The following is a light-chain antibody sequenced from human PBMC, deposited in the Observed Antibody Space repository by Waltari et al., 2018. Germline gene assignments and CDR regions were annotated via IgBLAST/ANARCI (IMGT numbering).Light chain of an antibody. CDR1: SGSIDSKY. Sequence: VFTQPHSVSGSPGQTVTISCTRSSGSIDSKYVQWYQQRPDSVPTTVIYKDNQRPSGVPDRFSGSIDSSSNSASLTISGLKSEDEADYYCQSADDNYNPVFGSGTKLTVL. CDR3: QSADDNYNPV. J-gene: IGLJ6*01. V-gene: IGLV6-57*03. CDR2: KDN.